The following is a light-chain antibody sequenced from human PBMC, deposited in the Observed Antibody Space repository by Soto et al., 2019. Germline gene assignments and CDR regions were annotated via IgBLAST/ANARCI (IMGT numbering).Light chain of an antibody. V-gene: IGKV3-20*01. J-gene: IGKJ3*01. CDR1: QTITSNF. Sequence: EIVLTQSPGTLSLSPGERATLSCRASQTITSNFLAGYQQKPGQAPRLLMYGASSRATGIPDRFSGGGSETEFTLTISRLEPEDFAVYYCQQYGSSPPFTFGPGTKVDIK. CDR2: GAS. CDR3: QQYGSSPPFT.